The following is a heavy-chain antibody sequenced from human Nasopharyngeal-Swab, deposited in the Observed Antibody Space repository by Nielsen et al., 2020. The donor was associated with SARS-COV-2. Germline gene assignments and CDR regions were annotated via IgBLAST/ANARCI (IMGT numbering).Heavy chain of an antibody. CDR3: ARDSSDSYYGMDV. J-gene: IGHJ6*02. CDR1: GGTFSSYA. V-gene: IGHV1-69*06. CDR2: IIPIFGTA. Sequence: SVKVSCKASGGTFSSYAISWVPQAPGQGLEWMGGIIPIFGTANYAQKFQGRVTITADKSTSTAYMELSSLRSEDTAVYYCARDSSDSYYGMDVWGQGTTVTVSS.